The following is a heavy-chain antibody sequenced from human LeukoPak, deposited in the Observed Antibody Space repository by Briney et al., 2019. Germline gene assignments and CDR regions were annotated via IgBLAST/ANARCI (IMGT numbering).Heavy chain of an antibody. CDR3: AKDEGGGYYYD. Sequence: GGSLRLSCAASGFTFSSYWMSWVRQAPGKGLEWVANIKQDGSEKYYVDSVKGRFTISRDNSKNTLYLQMNSLRAEDTAVYYCAKDEGGGYYYDWGQGTLVTVSS. CDR2: IKQDGSEK. CDR1: GFTFSSYW. J-gene: IGHJ4*02. V-gene: IGHV3-7*01. D-gene: IGHD3-22*01.